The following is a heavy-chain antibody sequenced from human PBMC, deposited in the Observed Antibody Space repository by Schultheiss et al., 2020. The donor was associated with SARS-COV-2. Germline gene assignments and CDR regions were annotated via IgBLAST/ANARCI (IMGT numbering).Heavy chain of an antibody. CDR1: GFTFSDYY. J-gene: IGHJ6*02. D-gene: IGHD2-8*01. Sequence: GGSLRLSCAASGFTFSDYYMSWIRQAPGKGLEWVSYISSSGSTIYYADSVKGRFTISRDNAKNSLYLQMNSLRAEDTAVYYCARDGPNGWINYYYYGMDVWGQGTTVTVSS. CDR3: ARDGPNGWINYYYYGMDV. V-gene: IGHV3-11*04. CDR2: ISSSGSTI.